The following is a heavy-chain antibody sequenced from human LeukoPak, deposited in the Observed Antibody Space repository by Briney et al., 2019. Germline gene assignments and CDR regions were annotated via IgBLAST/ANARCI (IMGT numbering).Heavy chain of an antibody. V-gene: IGHV3-30-3*01. Sequence: GGSLRLSCAASGFTFSSYWMNWVRQAPGKGLEWVAVISYDGSNKYYADSVKGRFTISRDNSKNTLYLQMNSLRAEDTAVYYCARDPRHYYDSSGYKDYWGQGTLVTVSS. CDR3: ARDPRHYYDSSGYKDY. D-gene: IGHD3-22*01. CDR2: ISYDGSNK. J-gene: IGHJ4*02. CDR1: GFTFSSYW.